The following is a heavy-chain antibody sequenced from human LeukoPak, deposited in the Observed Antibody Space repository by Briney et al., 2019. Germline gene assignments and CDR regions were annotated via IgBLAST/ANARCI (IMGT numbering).Heavy chain of an antibody. J-gene: IGHJ3*02. D-gene: IGHD3-22*01. CDR3: ANVLDCYDSSGYYAFDI. CDR1: GFTFRNYA. Sequence: GGSLRLSCADSGFTFRNYAMSWVRQAPGEGLEWVSAISGSGGSTYYADAVKGRFTISRDNSKYTLYLQINSLRSEDTALYYCANVLDCYDSSGYYAFDIWGPGTMVTVSS. CDR2: ISGSGGST. V-gene: IGHV3-23*01.